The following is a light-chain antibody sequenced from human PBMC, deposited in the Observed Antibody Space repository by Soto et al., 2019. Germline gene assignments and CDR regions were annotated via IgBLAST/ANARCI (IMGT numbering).Light chain of an antibody. CDR1: QSISSK. CDR2: GAS. CDR3: QQYNIWSSIT. Sequence: EIVMTQSPATLSVYPGERATLSCRASQSISSKVGWYQQKIGQAPRLLIYGASTRANGVPPRFSGSGSGTEFTLTISSLQSEDFAVYYCQQYNIWSSITFGQGTRLEIK. V-gene: IGKV3-15*01. J-gene: IGKJ5*01.